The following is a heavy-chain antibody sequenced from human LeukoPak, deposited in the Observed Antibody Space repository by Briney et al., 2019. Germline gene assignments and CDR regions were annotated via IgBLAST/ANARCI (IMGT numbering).Heavy chain of an antibody. CDR2: IYYSGST. CDR1: GGSISSYY. V-gene: IGHV4-59*01. CDR3: AREPHSATDHYGMDV. D-gene: IGHD2-15*01. J-gene: IGHJ6*02. Sequence: SETLSLTCTVSGGSISSYYWSWIRQPPGKGLEWIGYIYYSGSTNYNPSLRSRVTISVDTSKNQFSLKLSSVTAADTAVYYCAREPHSATDHYGMDVWGQGTTVTVSS.